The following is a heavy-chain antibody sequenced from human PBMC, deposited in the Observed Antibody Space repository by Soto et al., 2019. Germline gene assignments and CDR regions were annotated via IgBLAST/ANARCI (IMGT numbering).Heavy chain of an antibody. Sequence: QVQLVESGGGVVQPGRSLRLSCAASGFTFSSYGMHWVRQAPGKGLEWVAVISYDGSNKYYADSVKGRFTISRDNSKNTLYLQMNSLSAEDTAVYYCAKVEGDYDSGGYYYSYYGMDVWGQGTTVTVSS. CDR2: ISYDGSNK. D-gene: IGHD3-22*01. V-gene: IGHV3-30*18. CDR1: GFTFSSYG. CDR3: AKVEGDYDSGGYYYSYYGMDV. J-gene: IGHJ6*02.